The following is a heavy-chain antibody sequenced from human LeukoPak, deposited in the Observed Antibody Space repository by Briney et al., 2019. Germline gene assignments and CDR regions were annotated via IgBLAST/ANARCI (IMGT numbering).Heavy chain of an antibody. CDR2: IYYSGST. J-gene: IGHJ4*02. V-gene: IGHV4-59*11. CDR1: GGSISSHY. Sequence: SETLSLTCTVSGGSISSHYWSWIRQPPGKGLEWIGYIYYSGSTNYNPSLKSRVTISVDTSKNQFSLKLSSVTAADTAVYYCARDSRNCGGDCFSDSWGQGTLVTVSS. CDR3: ARDSRNCGGDCFSDS. D-gene: IGHD2-21*02.